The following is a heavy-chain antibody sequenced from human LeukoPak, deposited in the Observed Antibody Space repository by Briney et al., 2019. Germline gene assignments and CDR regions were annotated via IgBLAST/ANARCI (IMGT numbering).Heavy chain of an antibody. CDR1: GFTFSNG. J-gene: IGHJ6*03. CDR2: ISYDSEGD. V-gene: IGHV3-30*03. D-gene: IGHD1-1*01. CDR3: ARGLTNYYYYYMDV. Sequence: GGSLRLSCVTSGFTFSNGMHWVPQLPGKGLEWVAVISYDSEGDYHVDSVKGRFTISRDNSKNTLYLQMNSLRAEDTAVYYCARGLTNYYYYYMDVWGKGTTVTISS.